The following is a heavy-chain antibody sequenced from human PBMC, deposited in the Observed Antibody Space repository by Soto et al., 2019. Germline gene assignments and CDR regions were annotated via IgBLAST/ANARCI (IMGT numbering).Heavy chain of an antibody. CDR2: ISGSGGST. V-gene: IGHV3-23*01. CDR3: ANPPYRSGWYVDY. CDR1: GFTFSSYA. Sequence: GGSLRLSCAASGFTFSSYAMSWVRQAPGKGLEWVSVISGSGGSTYYADSVKGRFTISRDNSKNTLYLQMNSLRAEDTAVCYCANPPYRSGWYVDYWGQGTLVTVSS. J-gene: IGHJ4*02. D-gene: IGHD6-19*01.